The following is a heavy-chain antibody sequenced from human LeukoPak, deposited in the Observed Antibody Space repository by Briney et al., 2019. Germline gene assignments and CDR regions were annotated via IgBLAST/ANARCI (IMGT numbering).Heavy chain of an antibody. CDR3: AKDLYASLN. V-gene: IGHV3-23*01. CDR2: TSGSGGST. CDR1: GLTFSKYA. D-gene: IGHD2/OR15-2a*01. J-gene: IGHJ4*02. Sequence: GGSLRLSCTASGLTFSKYAMSWVRQAPGKGLEWVSGTSGSGGSTYYADSVKGRFTISRDNSKNTLYLQMNSLRPEDTALYYCAKDLYASLNWGQGTLVTVSS.